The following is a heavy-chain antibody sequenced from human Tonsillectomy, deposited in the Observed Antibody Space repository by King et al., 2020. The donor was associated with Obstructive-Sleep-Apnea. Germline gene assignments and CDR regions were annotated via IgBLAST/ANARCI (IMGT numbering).Heavy chain of an antibody. V-gene: IGHV3-9*01. D-gene: IGHD3-22*01. CDR3: AKDIKYYYDSSGYPRSFDI. J-gene: IGHJ3*02. CDR1: GFTFDDYA. Sequence: VQLVESGGGLVQPGRSLRLSCAASGFTFDDYAMHWVRLATGKGLEWVSRISWNSGSIGYADSVKGRFTISRDNAKNSLYLQMNSLRAEDTALYYCAKDIKYYYDSSGYPRSFDIWGQGTMVTVSS. CDR2: ISWNSGSI.